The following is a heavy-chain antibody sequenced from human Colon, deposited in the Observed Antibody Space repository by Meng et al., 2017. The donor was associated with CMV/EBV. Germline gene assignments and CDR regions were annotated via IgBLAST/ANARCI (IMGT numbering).Heavy chain of an antibody. CDR2: VYYSGST. CDR1: GASVNSDNNY. Sequence: ESLKISCSVSGASVNSDNNYWSWIRQSPGKGLEFIGYVYYSGSTNYNPFFKGRVTISIDTSKNQFSLKLASVTAADTAIYYCTRGNTALWGNDHWGQGTLVTVSS. V-gene: IGHV4-61*01. D-gene: IGHD3-16*01. J-gene: IGHJ4*02. CDR3: TRGNTALWGNDH.